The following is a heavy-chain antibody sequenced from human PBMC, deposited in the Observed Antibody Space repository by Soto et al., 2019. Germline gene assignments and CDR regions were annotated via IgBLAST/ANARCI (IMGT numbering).Heavy chain of an antibody. CDR2: IIPIFGTA. D-gene: IGHD1-1*01. Sequence: QVQLVQSGAEVKKPGSSVKVSCKASGGTFSSYAIRWVRQAPGQGLEWMGGIIPIFGTANYAQKFQGRVTITADESTSDAYMELSSLRSEATAVYYCARALDVQLYGWCDPWGQGTRVTVSS. J-gene: IGHJ5*02. CDR1: GGTFSSYA. V-gene: IGHV1-69*12. CDR3: ARALDVQLYGWCDP.